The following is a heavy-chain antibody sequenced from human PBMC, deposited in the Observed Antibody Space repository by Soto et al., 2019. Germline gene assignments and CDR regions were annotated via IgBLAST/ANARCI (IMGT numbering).Heavy chain of an antibody. CDR3: ARDRLGIVVVVAATGAFDI. Sequence: EVQLVESGGGLVKPGGSLRLSCAASGFTFSSYSMNWVRQAPGKGLEWVSSISSSSSYIYYAHSVKGRFTISRDNAKNSLYLQMNSLRAEDTAVYYCARDRLGIVVVVAATGAFDIWGQGTMVTVSS. D-gene: IGHD2-15*01. V-gene: IGHV3-21*01. CDR1: GFTFSSYS. J-gene: IGHJ3*02. CDR2: ISSSSSYI.